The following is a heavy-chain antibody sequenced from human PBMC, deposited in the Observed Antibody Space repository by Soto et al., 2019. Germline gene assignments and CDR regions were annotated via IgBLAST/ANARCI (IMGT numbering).Heavy chain of an antibody. V-gene: IGHV3-30*18. CDR3: AKDFGVAPQYCGGDCYPKGPAYAFDI. CDR1: GFTFSSYG. D-gene: IGHD2-21*02. Sequence: GGSLRLSCAASGFTFSSYGMHWVRQAPGKGLEWVAVISYDGSNKYYADSVKGRFTISRDNSKNTLYLQMNSLRAEDTAVYYCAKDFGVAPQYCGGDCYPKGPAYAFDIWGQGTMVTVSS. CDR2: ISYDGSNK. J-gene: IGHJ3*02.